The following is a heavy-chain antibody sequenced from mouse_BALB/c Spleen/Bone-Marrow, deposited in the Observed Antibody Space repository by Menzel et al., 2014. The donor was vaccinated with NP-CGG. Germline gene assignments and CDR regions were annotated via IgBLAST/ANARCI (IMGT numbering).Heavy chain of an antibody. CDR1: GFNIKDYY. D-gene: IGHD1-1*01. CDR3: TRWVYYGSSYFDY. Sequence: EVMLVESGAEFVGPGALVKLSCNASGFNIKDYYMHWGKQRPEQGLEWIGWIDPENGNTIYDPKFPGKASITADTSSNTAYLQLSSLTSEDTAVYYCTRWVYYGSSYFDYWGQGTTLTVSS. CDR2: IDPENGNT. J-gene: IGHJ2*01. V-gene: IGHV14-1*02.